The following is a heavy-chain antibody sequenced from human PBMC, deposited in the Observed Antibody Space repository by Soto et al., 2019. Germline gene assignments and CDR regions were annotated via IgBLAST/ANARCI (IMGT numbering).Heavy chain of an antibody. Sequence: GGSLRLSCAASGVTFSSYGMHWVRRAPGKGLEWVAVIWYDGSNKYYADSVKGRFTISRDNSKNTLYLQMNSLRAEDTAVYYCARDRGGDCTNGVCPPGAFDIWGQGTMVTVSS. D-gene: IGHD2-8*01. J-gene: IGHJ3*02. CDR2: IWYDGSNK. CDR3: ARDRGGDCTNGVCPPGAFDI. V-gene: IGHV3-33*01. CDR1: GVTFSSYG.